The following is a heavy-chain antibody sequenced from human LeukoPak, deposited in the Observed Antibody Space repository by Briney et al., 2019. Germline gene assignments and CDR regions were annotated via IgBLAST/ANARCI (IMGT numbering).Heavy chain of an antibody. CDR3: ARVVAAARDFDY. J-gene: IGHJ4*02. CDR2: IYYSGST. V-gene: IGHV4-4*07. CDR1: GGSISSYY. D-gene: IGHD6-13*01. Sequence: PSETLSLTCTVSGGSISSYYWSWIRQPAGKGLEWIGSIYYSGSTYYNPSLKSRVTISVDTSKNQFSLKLSSVTAADTAVYYCARVVAAARDFDYWGQGTLVTVSS.